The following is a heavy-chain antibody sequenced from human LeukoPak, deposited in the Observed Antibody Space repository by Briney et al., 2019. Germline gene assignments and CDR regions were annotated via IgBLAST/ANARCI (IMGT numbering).Heavy chain of an antibody. D-gene: IGHD3-10*01. J-gene: IGHJ4*02. Sequence: GGSLRLSCAASGFTFDDYAMHWVRQAPGKGLGWASGISGNSGSIGYAASVKGRFTISRDNAKNSLYLQMNSLRAEDTALYYCAKDLHRYYYGTGGFDYWGQGTLVTVSS. CDR1: GFTFDDYA. CDR3: AKDLHRYYYGTGGFDY. V-gene: IGHV3-9*01. CDR2: ISGNSGSI.